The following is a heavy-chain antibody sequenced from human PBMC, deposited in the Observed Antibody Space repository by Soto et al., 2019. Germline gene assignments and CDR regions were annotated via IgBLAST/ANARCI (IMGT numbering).Heavy chain of an antibody. CDR3: AGSGIAAAGTPHL. J-gene: IGHJ4*02. D-gene: IGHD6-13*01. V-gene: IGHV4-59*01. CDR1: GGSISSYY. CDR2: IYYSGST. Sequence: SETLSLTCTVSGGSISSYYWSWIRQPPGKGLEWIGYIYYSGSTNYNPSLKSRVTISVDTSKNQFSLKLSSVTAADTAVYYCAGSGIAAAGTPHLWGQGTLVTVSS.